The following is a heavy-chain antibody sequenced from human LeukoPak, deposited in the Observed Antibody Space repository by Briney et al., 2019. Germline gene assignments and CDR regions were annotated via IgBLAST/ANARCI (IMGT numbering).Heavy chain of an antibody. D-gene: IGHD3-10*01. Sequence: PGXSLRLSCAASGFTFSSYAMSWVRQAPGKGLEWVSAISGSGVTTYYADSVKGRFTISRDNSKNTLYLQMNSLRAEDTALYYCAKDRDYYLVGFFDYWGQGTLVTVSS. CDR2: ISGSGVTT. CDR1: GFTFSSYA. V-gene: IGHV3-23*01. CDR3: AKDRDYYLVGFFDY. J-gene: IGHJ4*02.